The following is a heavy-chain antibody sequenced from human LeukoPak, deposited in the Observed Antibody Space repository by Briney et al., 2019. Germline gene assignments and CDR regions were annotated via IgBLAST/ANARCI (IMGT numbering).Heavy chain of an antibody. CDR2: IWYDGSKE. J-gene: IGHJ4*02. D-gene: IGHD5-18*01. V-gene: IGHV3-33*01. CDR1: GFTFITYG. Sequence: GGSLRLSCAASGFTFITYGMHWVRQAPGKGLEWVAVIWYDGSKEYYADSVKGRFTIPRDNSKNTLYLQMNSLRAEDTAVYYCARELETAMVFDFWGQGTLVTVSS. CDR3: ARELETAMVFDF.